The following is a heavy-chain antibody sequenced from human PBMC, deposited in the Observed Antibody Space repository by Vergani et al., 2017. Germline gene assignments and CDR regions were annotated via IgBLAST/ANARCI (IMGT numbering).Heavy chain of an antibody. Sequence: QVQLVQSGAEVKKPGASVKVSCKASGYTFTSYYMHWVRQAPGQGLEGMGIINPSGGSTSYAQKFQGRVTMTRDTSTSTVYMELSSLRSEDTAVYYCARGHFYSSGWNGEYYGMDVWGQGTTVTVSS. V-gene: IGHV1-46*01. D-gene: IGHD6-19*01. J-gene: IGHJ6*02. CDR3: ARGHFYSSGWNGEYYGMDV. CDR2: INPSGGST. CDR1: GYTFTSYY.